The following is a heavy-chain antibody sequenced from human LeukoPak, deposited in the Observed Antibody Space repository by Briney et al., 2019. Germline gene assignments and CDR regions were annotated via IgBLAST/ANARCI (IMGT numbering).Heavy chain of an antibody. CDR2: ISSSSYI. Sequence: GGSLRLSCAASGFTFSSYSMNWVRQAPGKGLEWVSSISSSSYIYYADSVKGRFTISRDNAKNSLYLQMNSLRAEDTAVYYCAREGAYYYDSSGSPWGQGTLVTVSS. J-gene: IGHJ5*02. CDR1: GFTFSSYS. D-gene: IGHD3-22*01. CDR3: AREGAYYYDSSGSP. V-gene: IGHV3-21*01.